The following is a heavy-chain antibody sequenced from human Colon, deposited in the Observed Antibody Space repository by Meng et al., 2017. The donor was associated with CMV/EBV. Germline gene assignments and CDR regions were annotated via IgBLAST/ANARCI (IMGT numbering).Heavy chain of an antibody. CDR3: AKDNGWLSAY. CDR2: ISGTATST. J-gene: IGHJ4*02. Sequence: LSCAASGVTFRSSGMSWVRQAPGKGLEWVSGISGTATSTYYADSVKGRFTISRDNSKNTLYLQMNSLRAEDTAVYYCAKDNGWLSAYWGQGTLVTVSS. D-gene: IGHD3-22*01. CDR1: GVTFRSSG. V-gene: IGHV3-23*01.